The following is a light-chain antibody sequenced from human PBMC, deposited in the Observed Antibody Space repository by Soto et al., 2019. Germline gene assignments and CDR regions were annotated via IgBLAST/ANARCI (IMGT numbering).Light chain of an antibody. Sequence: EIVLTQSPGTLSLSPGERVTLSCRASRSVSSNYLAWYQQKPGQAPRLLIYSASSRATGIPDRFSGSGSGTDFTLTINRLEPEDFAVYYCQQYGGSPRVTFGGGTKVEIK. CDR2: SAS. CDR1: RSVSSNY. CDR3: QQYGGSPRVT. J-gene: IGKJ4*01. V-gene: IGKV3-20*01.